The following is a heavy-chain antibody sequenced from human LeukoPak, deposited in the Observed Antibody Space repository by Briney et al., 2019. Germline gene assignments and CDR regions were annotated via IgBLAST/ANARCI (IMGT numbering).Heavy chain of an antibody. V-gene: IGHV1-2*06. CDR2: INPNSGGT. J-gene: IGHJ4*02. CDR3: ARGDYDSSGLVSYFDY. CDR1: GYTFTGYY. Sequence: AXVKVSCKASGYTFTGYYMHWVRQALGQGLEWMGRINPNSGGTNYAQKFQGRVTMTRDTSISTAYMELSRLRSDDTAVYYCARGDYDSSGLVSYFDYWGQGTLVTVSS. D-gene: IGHD3-22*01.